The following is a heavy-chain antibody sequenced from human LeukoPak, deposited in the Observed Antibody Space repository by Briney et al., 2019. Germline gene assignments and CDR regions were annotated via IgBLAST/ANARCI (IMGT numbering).Heavy chain of an antibody. J-gene: IGHJ5*02. Sequence: SETLSLTCTVSGYSISSGFHWGWIRQPPGKGLEWIGNIFHNGSTYYNPSLKGRVTMSVDTSKNQFSLKLSSVTAADTAVYYCARDVYYDSSGYYYDYNWFDPWGQGTLVTVSS. CDR1: GYSISSGFH. D-gene: IGHD3-22*01. CDR2: IFHNGST. CDR3: ARDVYYDSSGYYYDYNWFDP. V-gene: IGHV4-38-2*02.